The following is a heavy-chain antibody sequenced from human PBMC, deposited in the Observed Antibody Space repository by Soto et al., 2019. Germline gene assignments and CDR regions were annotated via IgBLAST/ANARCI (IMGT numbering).Heavy chain of an antibody. CDR2: ISAYNDHT. CDR3: ARGTYFDY. Sequence: QVQLVQSGAEMKKPGASVKVSCKAAGYTLTTYGVSWVRQAPGQGLEWVGWISAYNDHTNYAQKFQGRVTMTTDTSTSTAYMELRSLRSDDTAVYYCARGTYFDYWGQGTLVTVSS. CDR1: GYTLTTYG. D-gene: IGHD1-1*01. J-gene: IGHJ4*02. V-gene: IGHV1-18*01.